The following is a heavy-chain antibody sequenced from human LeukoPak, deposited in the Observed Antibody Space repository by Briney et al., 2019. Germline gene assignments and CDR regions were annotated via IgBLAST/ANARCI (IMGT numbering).Heavy chain of an antibody. CDR2: IYTSGST. Sequence: SQTLSLTCTVSGGSISSYYWSWIRQPAGKGLEWIGRIYTSGSTNYNPSLKSRVTMSVDTSKNQFSLKLSSVTAADTAVYYCARELRDSSGYYRDAFDIWGQGTTVTVSS. V-gene: IGHV4-4*07. CDR1: GGSISSYY. CDR3: ARELRDSSGYYRDAFDI. J-gene: IGHJ3*02. D-gene: IGHD3-22*01.